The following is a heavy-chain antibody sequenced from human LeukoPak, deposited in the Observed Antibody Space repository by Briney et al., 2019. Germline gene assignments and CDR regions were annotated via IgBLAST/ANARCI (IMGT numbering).Heavy chain of an antibody. J-gene: IGHJ4*02. CDR3: ATSDGSGSYYNGLPFDY. V-gene: IGHV3-30*03. Sequence: AGGSLRLSCADSGCTFSSYGMHWVRQAPGKGLEWVAVISYDGSNKYYADSVKGRFTISRDNSKNTLYLQMNSLRAEDTAVYYCATSDGSGSYYNGLPFDYWGQGTLVTVSS. CDR2: ISYDGSNK. D-gene: IGHD3-10*01. CDR1: GCTFSSYG.